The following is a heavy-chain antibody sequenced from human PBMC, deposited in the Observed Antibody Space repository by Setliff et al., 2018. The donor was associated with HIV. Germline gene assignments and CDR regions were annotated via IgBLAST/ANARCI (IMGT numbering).Heavy chain of an antibody. D-gene: IGHD3-3*02. Sequence: ASVKVSCKASGGTFSSYAISWVRQAPGQGLEWMGWINAGNGNTKYSQKFQGRVTITRDISASTAYMELSSLRFEDTAVYYCARDAWVEFLEWTYYGMDVWGQGTTVTVSS. CDR1: GGTFSSYA. V-gene: IGHV1-3*01. CDR3: ARDAWVEFLEWTYYGMDV. CDR2: INAGNGNT. J-gene: IGHJ6*02.